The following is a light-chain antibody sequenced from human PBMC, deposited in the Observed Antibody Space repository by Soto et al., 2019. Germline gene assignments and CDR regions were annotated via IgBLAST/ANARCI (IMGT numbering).Light chain of an antibody. V-gene: IGLV2-8*01. Sequence: QSALTQPPSASGSPGQSVTISCTGTKSDIGVYDFVSWYQHHPGKAPRLIIYEVVQRPSGVPDRFSGSKSGNTASLTVSGLQAADEADYFCKSYAGSNTYVFGSGPKLTVL. CDR3: KSYAGSNTYV. CDR2: EVV. J-gene: IGLJ1*01. CDR1: KSDIGVYDF.